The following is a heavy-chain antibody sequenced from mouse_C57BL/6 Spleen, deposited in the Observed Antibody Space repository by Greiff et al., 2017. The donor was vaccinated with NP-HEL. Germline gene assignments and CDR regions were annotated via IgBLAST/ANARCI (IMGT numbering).Heavy chain of an antibody. Sequence: EVQVVESGGDLVKPGGSLKLSCAASGFTFSSYGMSWVRQTPDKRLEWVATISSGGSYTYYPDSVKGRFTISRDNAKNTLYLQMSSLKSEDTAMYYCARLGYSNYGVFDYWGQGTTLTVSS. CDR2: ISSGGSYT. CDR3: ARLGYSNYGVFDY. V-gene: IGHV5-6*01. D-gene: IGHD2-5*01. J-gene: IGHJ2*01. CDR1: GFTFSSYG.